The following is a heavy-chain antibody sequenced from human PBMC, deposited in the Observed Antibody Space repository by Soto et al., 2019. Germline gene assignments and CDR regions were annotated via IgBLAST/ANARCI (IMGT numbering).Heavy chain of an antibody. J-gene: IGHJ4*02. CDR2: IYYSGST. V-gene: IGHV4-30-4*01. CDR1: GGSISSGDYY. D-gene: IGHD3-16*02. CDR3: ARVDYDYVWGSYRYNY. Sequence: SETLSLTSTVSGGSISSGDYYWSWIRQPPGKGLEWIGYIYYSGSTYYNPSLKSRVTISVDTSKNQFSLKLSSVTAADTAVYYCARVDYDYVWGSYRYNYWGQGTLVTVSS.